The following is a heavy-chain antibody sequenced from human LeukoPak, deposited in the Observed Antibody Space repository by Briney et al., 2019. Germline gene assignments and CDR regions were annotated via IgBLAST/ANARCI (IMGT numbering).Heavy chain of an antibody. CDR1: GFTFSIYA. CDR3: ASDRPNYYGSDGHYYRRDGDY. J-gene: IGHJ4*02. Sequence: GGSLRLSCAASGFTFSIYAMSWVRQAPGKGLQWVSSITSRGESTWYVDSVKGRFTSTRDNFENTLYLQMHSLRAEDTAVYYCASDRPNYYGSDGHYYRRDGDYWGRGTLVSVSS. V-gene: IGHV3-23*01. CDR2: ITSRGEST. D-gene: IGHD5-24*01.